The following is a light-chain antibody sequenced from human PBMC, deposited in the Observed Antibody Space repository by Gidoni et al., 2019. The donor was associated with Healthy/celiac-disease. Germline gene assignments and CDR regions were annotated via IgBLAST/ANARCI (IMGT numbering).Light chain of an antibody. Sequence: SSELTQDPAVSVALGQTVRITCQGGSLRSYYASWYQQKPGQAPVLVIYGKNNRPSGIPDRFSGSSSGNTASLTITGAQAEDEADYYCNSRDSSGNPWVFGGGTKLTVL. J-gene: IGLJ3*02. CDR2: GKN. V-gene: IGLV3-19*01. CDR1: SLRSYY. CDR3: NSRDSSGNPWV.